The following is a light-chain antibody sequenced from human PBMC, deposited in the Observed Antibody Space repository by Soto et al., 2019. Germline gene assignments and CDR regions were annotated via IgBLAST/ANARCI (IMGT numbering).Light chain of an antibody. J-gene: IGKJ2*01. CDR3: QQYYGTPYT. Sequence: IVMTQSPDSLSVSLGGGATISCKSSRTLFYSAKNKDYLAWYQHKAGQPPKLLLYWASTRESGVPDRFNGSGSATDFTLTINNLQPEDAAVYYCQQYYGTPYTFGQGTKLEI. CDR2: WAS. V-gene: IGKV4-1*01. CDR1: RTLFYSAKNKDY.